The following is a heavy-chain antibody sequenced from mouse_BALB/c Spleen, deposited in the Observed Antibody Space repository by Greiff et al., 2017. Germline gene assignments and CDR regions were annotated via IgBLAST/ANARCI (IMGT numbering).Heavy chain of an antibody. CDR3: TRGPGYYAMDY. CDR2: IYPSDSYT. CDR1: GYTFTSYW. Sequence: VQLQQPGAELARPGASVKLSCKASGYTFTSYWINWVKQRPGQGLEWIGNIYPSDSYTNYNQKFKDKATLTVDKSSSTAYMQLSSPTSEDSAVYYCTRGPGYYAMDYWGQGTSVTVSS. V-gene: IGHV1-69*02. J-gene: IGHJ4*01.